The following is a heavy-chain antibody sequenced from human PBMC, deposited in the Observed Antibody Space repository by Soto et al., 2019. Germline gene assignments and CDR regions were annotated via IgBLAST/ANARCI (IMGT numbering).Heavy chain of an antibody. D-gene: IGHD4-17*01. CDR2: ISSSSSTI. CDR1: GFTFSSYS. Sequence: PGGSLRLSCAASGFTFSSYSMNWVRQAPGKGLEWVSYISSSSSTIYYADSVKGRFTISRDNAKNSLYLQMNSLRDEDTAVYYCARRPTVTTRNYYYYYGMDVWGQGTKVTVSS. V-gene: IGHV3-48*02. J-gene: IGHJ6*02. CDR3: ARRPTVTTRNYYYYYGMDV.